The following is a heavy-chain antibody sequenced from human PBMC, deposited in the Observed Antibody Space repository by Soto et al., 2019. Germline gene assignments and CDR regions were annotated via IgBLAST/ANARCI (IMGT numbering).Heavy chain of an antibody. D-gene: IGHD6-6*01. V-gene: IGHV1-18*04. J-gene: IGHJ4*02. Sequence: ASVKVSCKASGYTSTSYYMHWVRQAPGQGLEWMGWISANNGNTNYAQKLQGRVTMTTDTSTSTAYMELRSLRSDDTAVYYCARDPGYSSSSHFDYWGQGTLVTAPQ. CDR1: GYTSTSYY. CDR2: ISANNGNT. CDR3: ARDPGYSSSSHFDY.